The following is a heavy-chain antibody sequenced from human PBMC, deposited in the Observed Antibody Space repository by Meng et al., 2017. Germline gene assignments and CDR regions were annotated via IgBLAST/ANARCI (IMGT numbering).Heavy chain of an antibody. Sequence: GSLRLSCAVSGGSISSSNRWSWVRQPPGKGLEWIGEIYHSGSTNYNPSLKSRVTISVDKSKNQFSLKLSSVTAADTAVYYCARDPHNMVRGVIDYWGQGTLVTVSS. CDR1: GGSISSSNR. CDR2: IYHSGST. J-gene: IGHJ4*02. V-gene: IGHV4-4*02. CDR3: ARDPHNMVRGVIDY. D-gene: IGHD3-10*01.